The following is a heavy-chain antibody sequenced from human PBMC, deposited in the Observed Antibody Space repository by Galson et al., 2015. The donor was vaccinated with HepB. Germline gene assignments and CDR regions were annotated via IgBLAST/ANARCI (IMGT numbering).Heavy chain of an antibody. CDR1: GYTFTSYD. V-gene: IGHV1-8*01. CDR2: MNPKSGNA. D-gene: IGHD6-19*01. CDR3: TRGRRSSDWHTVFDY. Sequence: SVKVSCKASGYTFTSYDINWVRQAPGQGLEWMGWMNPKSGNAGFAQKIQGRVTMTRDASISTAYMELTSLRSDDMAKYYCTRGRRSSDWHTVFDYWGQGALVTVSS. J-gene: IGHJ4*02.